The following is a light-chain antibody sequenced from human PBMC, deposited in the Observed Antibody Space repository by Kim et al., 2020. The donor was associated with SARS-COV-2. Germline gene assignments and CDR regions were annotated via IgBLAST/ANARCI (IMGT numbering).Light chain of an antibody. V-gene: IGLV7-46*01. J-gene: IGLJ2*01. CDR3: LLTSSGIRI. CDR1: TGTVSSAHY. Sequence: QAVVTQEPSLTVSPGGTVTLTCGSRTGTVSSAHYPYWFQQKPVQAPVTLIYDINNRHAWTPARFSGSLTGGNAALTLSSAQPEDAADYFCLLTSSGIRIFGGGTQLTVL. CDR2: DIN.